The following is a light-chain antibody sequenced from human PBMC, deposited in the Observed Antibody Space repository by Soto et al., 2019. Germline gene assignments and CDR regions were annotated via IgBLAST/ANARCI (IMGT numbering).Light chain of an antibody. Sequence: EIVLTQSPGTLSLSPGERATLSCRASQSVNSNYLAWYQQKSGQAPRLLIFGASGRATGIPDRFSGSGSGTDFTRTITRLEPEDCAVYYCQQYGNSAKWTFGQGTKVEIK. CDR1: QSVNSNY. J-gene: IGKJ1*01. V-gene: IGKV3-20*01. CDR2: GAS. CDR3: QQYGNSAKWT.